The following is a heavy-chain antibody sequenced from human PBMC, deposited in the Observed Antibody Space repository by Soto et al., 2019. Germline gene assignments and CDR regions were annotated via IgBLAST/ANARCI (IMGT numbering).Heavy chain of an antibody. Sequence: GGSLRLSCAASGFTFSSYDMSWIRQAPGKGLEWVSYISSSGSNIYYADSVKGRFTISRDNAKNSLYLQMNSLRAEDTAVYYCARSCGYGDYGGWFDPWGQGTLVTVSS. V-gene: IGHV3-11*01. CDR1: GFTFSSYD. CDR3: ARSCGYGDYGGWFDP. J-gene: IGHJ5*02. CDR2: ISSSGSNI. D-gene: IGHD4-17*01.